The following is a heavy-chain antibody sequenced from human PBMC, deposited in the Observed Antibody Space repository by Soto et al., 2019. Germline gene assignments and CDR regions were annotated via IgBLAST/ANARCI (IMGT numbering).Heavy chain of an antibody. CDR3: ARGKVEVVPAAKKYYYYYGMDV. CDR1: GGSFSGYY. J-gene: IGHJ6*02. V-gene: IGHV4-34*01. Sequence: SETLSLTCAVYGGSFSGYYWSWIRQPPGKWLEWIGEINHSGSTNYNPSLKSRVTISVDTSKNQFSLKLSSVTAADTAVYYCARGKVEVVPAAKKYYYYYGMDVWGQGXTVTVYS. D-gene: IGHD2-2*01. CDR2: INHSGST.